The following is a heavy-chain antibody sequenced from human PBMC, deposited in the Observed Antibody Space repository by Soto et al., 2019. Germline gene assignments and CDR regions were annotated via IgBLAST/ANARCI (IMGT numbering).Heavy chain of an antibody. D-gene: IGHD1-1*01. CDR2: VRPNGGGT. Sequence: ASVKVSCKTSGYIFSDYLIHWVRQAPGQGLEWMGWVRPNGGGTHYAQKFQGRVTMTRDTSISTAYLELSRLRSDDTAVYYCARGGTTSLDYWGQGTQVTVSS. CDR1: GYIFSDYL. J-gene: IGHJ4*02. CDR3: ARGGTTSLDY. V-gene: IGHV1-2*02.